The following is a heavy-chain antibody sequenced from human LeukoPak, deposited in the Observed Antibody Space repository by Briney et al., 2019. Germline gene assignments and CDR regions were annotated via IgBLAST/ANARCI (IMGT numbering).Heavy chain of an antibody. J-gene: IGHJ3*01. CDR1: GFTFSTYA. V-gene: IGHV3-23*01. CDR3: ARDIQLST. D-gene: IGHD5-24*01. CDR2: ISFSGDSI. Sequence: GGSLRLSRAASGFTFSTYAMTWVRQAPGKGLEWVSLISFSGDSIYYADSVRGRFTISRDNSKDTLYLQMNSLRAEDTAIYYCARDIQLSTWGLGTMVTVSS.